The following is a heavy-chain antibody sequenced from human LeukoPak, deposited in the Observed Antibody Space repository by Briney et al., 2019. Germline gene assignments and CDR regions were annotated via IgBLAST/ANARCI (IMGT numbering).Heavy chain of an antibody. CDR2: ISWNSDTR. CDR3: ARNRHLGGVTWFYFDS. Sequence: GRSLRLSCAASGFTFDDYAMHWVRQIPGKCLEWVARISWNSDTRAYADSVLGRFTISRDNARNSLYLQMDNLRTEDTAFYYCARNRHLGGVTWFYFDSWGQGTLVTVSS. V-gene: IGHV3-9*01. CDR1: GFTFDDYA. J-gene: IGHJ4*02. D-gene: IGHD3-9*01.